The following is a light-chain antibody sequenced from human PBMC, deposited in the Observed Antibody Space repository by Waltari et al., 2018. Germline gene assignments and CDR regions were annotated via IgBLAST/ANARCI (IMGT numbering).Light chain of an antibody. CDR1: SSTIGADFI. CDR2: GNN. J-gene: IGLJ2*01. CDR3: QSYDSSLIASV. V-gene: IGLV1-40*01. Sequence: QSGLTQPPSVSGAPGQSVTIPCTGTSSTIGADFIVPCYQVLPGTAPKLLIFGNNHRPSGVPDRFSGSKSGTSASLAITGLQAEDEADYYCQSYDSSLIASVFGGGTKLTVL.